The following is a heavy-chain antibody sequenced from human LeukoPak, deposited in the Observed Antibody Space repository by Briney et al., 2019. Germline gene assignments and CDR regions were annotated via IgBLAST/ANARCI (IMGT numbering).Heavy chain of an antibody. D-gene: IGHD1-14*01. CDR1: GFTLSTYW. V-gene: IGHV3-7*01. J-gene: IGHJ4*02. CDR2: IKQDGSEI. Sequence: GGSLRLSCAASGFTLSTYWMSWVRQAPGKGLEWVANIKQDGSEIYYVDSVKGRFTISRDNAKNSLYLQMNSLRAEDTAVYFCAREGRDNTSPPYDFWGQGTLVTVSS. CDR3: AREGRDNTSPPYDF.